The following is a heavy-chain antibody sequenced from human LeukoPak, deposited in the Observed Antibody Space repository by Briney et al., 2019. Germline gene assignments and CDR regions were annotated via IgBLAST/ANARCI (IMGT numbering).Heavy chain of an antibody. J-gene: IGHJ4*02. CDR1: GYTFTSYG. D-gene: IGHD3-22*01. CDR2: IIPIFGTA. Sequence: SVKVSCKASGYTFTSYGISWVRQAPGQGLEWMGGIIPIFGTANYAQKFQGRVTITTDESTSTAYMELSSLRSEDTAVYYCARGASYYYDSSGPFDYWGQGTLVTVSS. V-gene: IGHV1-69*05. CDR3: ARGASYYYDSSGPFDY.